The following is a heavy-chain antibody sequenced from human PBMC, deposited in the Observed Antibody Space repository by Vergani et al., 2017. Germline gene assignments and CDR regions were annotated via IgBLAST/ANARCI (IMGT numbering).Heavy chain of an antibody. CDR3: AKGAYDYVWGSYDY. Sequence: EVQLLESGGDLVQPGGSLRLSCAASGFTFSSYAMSWVRQAPGKGLEWVSAIRGSADTFYADSVKGRFTISRDNSKNTLFLQMNSLRAEDTAVYYCAKGAYDYVWGSYDYWGQGTLVTVSS. CDR1: GFTFSSYA. CDR2: IRGSADT. J-gene: IGHJ4*02. V-gene: IGHV3-23*01. D-gene: IGHD3-16*01.